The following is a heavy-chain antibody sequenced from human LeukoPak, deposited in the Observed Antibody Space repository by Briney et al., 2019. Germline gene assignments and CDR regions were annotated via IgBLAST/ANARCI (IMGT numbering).Heavy chain of an antibody. D-gene: IGHD5-18*01. V-gene: IGHV3-23*01. J-gene: IGHJ3*01. CDR2: ISGSGDT. Sequence: GGSLRLSCAASGFTFSRYAMSWVRLAPGTGLEWVSGISGSGDTYNADSVKGRFSISRDNSKNALHLQMNSLRAEDTAVYYCAKPLGYSYGVDAFDVWGQGTMVTVSS. CDR3: AKPLGYSYGVDAFDV. CDR1: GFTFSRYA.